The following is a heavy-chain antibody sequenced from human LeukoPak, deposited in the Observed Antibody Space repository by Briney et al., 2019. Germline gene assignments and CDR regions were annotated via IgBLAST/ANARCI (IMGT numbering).Heavy chain of an antibody. D-gene: IGHD2-21*02. V-gene: IGHV3-30*02. CDR2: IRYDGSNK. CDR3: ATQYCGGDCYGPFDY. J-gene: IGHJ4*02. CDR1: GFTFSSYG. Sequence: GGSLRLSCAASGFTFSSYGMHWVRQAPGKGLEWVAFIRYDGSNKYYADSVKGRFTISRDNSKNTLYLQMNSLRAEDTAVYYCATQYCGGDCYGPFDYWGQGTLVTVSS.